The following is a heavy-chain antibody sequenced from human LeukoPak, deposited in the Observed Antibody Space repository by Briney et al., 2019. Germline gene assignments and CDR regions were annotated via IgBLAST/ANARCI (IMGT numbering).Heavy chain of an antibody. J-gene: IGHJ4*02. CDR1: GYNFTSYW. CDR2: IYPGNSDT. Sequence: GESLKISCKGSGYNFTSYWIGWVRQMPGKGLEWMGIIYPGNSDTKYSPSFQGQVTISADKSITTAYLQWSSLKASDTAMYYCARQTAMPTPFASWGQGTLVTVSS. D-gene: IGHD5-18*01. V-gene: IGHV5-51*01. CDR3: ARQTAMPTPFAS.